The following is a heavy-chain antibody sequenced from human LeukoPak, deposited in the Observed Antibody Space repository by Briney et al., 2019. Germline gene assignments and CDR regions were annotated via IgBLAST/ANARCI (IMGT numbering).Heavy chain of an antibody. CDR3: ARGLVALRFLEWHD. J-gene: IGHJ4*02. V-gene: IGHV1-69*13. CDR1: GGTFSSYA. CDR2: IIPIFGTA. D-gene: IGHD3-3*01. Sequence: ASVKVSCKASGGTFSSYAISWVRQAPGQGLEWMGGIIPIFGTANYARKFQGRVTITADESTSTAYMELSSLRSEDTAVYYCARGLVALRFLEWHDWGQGTLVTVSS.